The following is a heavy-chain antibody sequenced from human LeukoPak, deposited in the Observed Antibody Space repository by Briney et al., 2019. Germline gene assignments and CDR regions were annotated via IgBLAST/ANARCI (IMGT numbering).Heavy chain of an antibody. CDR2: IIPIFGTA. J-gene: IGHJ4*02. V-gene: IGHV1-69*05. CDR1: GGTFSSYA. Sequence: GASVKVSCKASGGTFSSYAISWVRQAPGQGLEWMGGIIPIFGTANYAQKFQGRVTITTDESTSTAYMELSSLRSEDTAVYYCARPRISGSPCCYFDYWGQGTLVTVSS. CDR3: ARPRISGSPCCYFDY. D-gene: IGHD5-12*01.